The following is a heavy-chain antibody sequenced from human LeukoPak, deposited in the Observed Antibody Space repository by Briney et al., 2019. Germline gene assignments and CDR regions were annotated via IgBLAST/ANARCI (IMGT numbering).Heavy chain of an antibody. V-gene: IGHV3-15*01. CDR1: GFTFSNAW. J-gene: IGHJ6*02. D-gene: IGHD2-2*01. Sequence: WVSLRLSCAASGFTFSNAWMSWARQAPGQGLEWVGLIRDNPDGGPTDYAAPVKGRFTISRDDSKSMLYLQMNSLKTEDTAVYYCTTDNAPGMDVWGQGTTVTVSS. CDR2: IRDNPDGGPT. CDR3: TTDNAPGMDV.